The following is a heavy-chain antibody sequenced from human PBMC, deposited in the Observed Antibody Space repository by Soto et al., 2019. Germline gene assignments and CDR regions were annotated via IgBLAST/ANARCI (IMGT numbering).Heavy chain of an antibody. CDR1: GYTFTNYD. D-gene: IGHD2-21*02. J-gene: IGHJ4*02. CDR2: MNPSSGNT. V-gene: IGHV1-8*01. Sequence: GASVKVSCKASGYTFTNYDINWVRQATGQGLEWMGWMNPSSGNTGYIQKFQGRVTMTRNTSTSTAYLELTSLTSDDTAVYYCARTRLCGGDCYSAYYFDFWGQGALVTVS. CDR3: ARTRLCGGDCYSAYYFDF.